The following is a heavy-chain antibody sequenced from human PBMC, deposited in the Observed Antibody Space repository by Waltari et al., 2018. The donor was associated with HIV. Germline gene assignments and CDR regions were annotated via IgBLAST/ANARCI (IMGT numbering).Heavy chain of an antibody. CDR3: ARGGLAITPAGTRLYTGMDV. J-gene: IGHJ6*02. D-gene: IGHD6-13*01. CDR2: IHKGGNNK. CDR1: GFTFSNYL. Sequence: QVHLVESGGGVVQPGGSLKLSCAASGFTFSNYLMHWVRQAPGKGLEGVTFIHKGGNNKKYADSVKGRFTVSRDNSKKTLYLQMNSLRHEDTALYYCARGGLAITPAGTRLYTGMDVWGQGTTVTVSS. V-gene: IGHV3-30*02.